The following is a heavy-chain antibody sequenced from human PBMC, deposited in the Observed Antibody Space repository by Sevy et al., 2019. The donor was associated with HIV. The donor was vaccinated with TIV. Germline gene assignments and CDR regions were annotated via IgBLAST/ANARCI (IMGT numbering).Heavy chain of an antibody. CDR1: GFTFSSYS. CDR3: ARDRYDYVWGSYRLGAFDQPSY. J-gene: IGHJ4*02. CDR2: ISSSSSYI. Sequence: GGSLRLSCVASGFTFSSYSKNWVRQAPGKGLEWVSSISSSSSYIYYADSVKGRFTISRDNAKNSLYLQMNSLRAEDTAVYYCARDRYDYVWGSYRLGAFDQPSYWGQGTLVTVSS. D-gene: IGHD3-16*02. V-gene: IGHV3-21*01.